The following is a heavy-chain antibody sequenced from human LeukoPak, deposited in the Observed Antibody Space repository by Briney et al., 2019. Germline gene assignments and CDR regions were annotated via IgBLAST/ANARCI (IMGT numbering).Heavy chain of an antibody. J-gene: IGHJ4*02. Sequence: PGGSLRLSCAASGFTFSSYAMHWVRQAPGKGLEWVAVISYDGSNKYYADSVKGRFTISRDNSKNTLYLQMNSLRAEDTAVYYCARDEVLLWFGELPGHYWGQETLVTVSS. CDR1: GFTFSSYA. CDR2: ISYDGSNK. D-gene: IGHD3-10*01. CDR3: ARDEVLLWFGELPGHY. V-gene: IGHV3-30*04.